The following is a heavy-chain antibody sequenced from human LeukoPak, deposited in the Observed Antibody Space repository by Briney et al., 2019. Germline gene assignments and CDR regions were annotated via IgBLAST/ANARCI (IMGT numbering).Heavy chain of an antibody. CDR2: LNPGNGYT. J-gene: IGHJ4*02. D-gene: IGHD3-10*01. CDR1: GYTFGSYA. CDR3: ARDYRFGEPFY. V-gene: IGHV1-3*01. Sequence: ASVKVSCKASGYTFGSYALHWVRQAPGQSLEWMEWLNPGNGYTKYSQTFQGRVTFTRDTSASTAYMELSSLRSEDTAIYYCARDYRFGEPFYWGQGTLVTVSS.